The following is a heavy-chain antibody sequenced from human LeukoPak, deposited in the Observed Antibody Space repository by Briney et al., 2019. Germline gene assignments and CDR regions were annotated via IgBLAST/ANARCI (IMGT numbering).Heavy chain of an antibody. CDR3: VRDREYLVGAPVGDFFDY. V-gene: IGHV4-4*07. CDR2: VYSGGTS. D-gene: IGHD1-26*01. CDR1: GGSISNFW. J-gene: IGHJ4*02. Sequence: SETLSLTCTVSGGSISNFWWSWLRQPAGKGLEWIGRVYSGGTSNYNPSLKSRVTMSADTSKNQFSLKLSSLTAADTAVYYCVRDREYLVGAPVGDFFDYWGQGTLVTVSS.